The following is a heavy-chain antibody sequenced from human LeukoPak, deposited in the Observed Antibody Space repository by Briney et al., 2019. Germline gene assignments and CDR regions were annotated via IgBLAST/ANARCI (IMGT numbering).Heavy chain of an antibody. J-gene: IGHJ5*02. CDR2: ISSSSSTI. CDR3: ATEGLKNWFTA. Sequence: GGSLRLFCAASGFTFSSYSMNWVRQAPGKGLEWVSYISSSSSTINYADSVKGRFTISRDNAKNSLYLQMNSLRAEDTAVYYCATEGLKNWFTASGQASLVTVSS. D-gene: IGHD4/OR15-4a*01. CDR1: GFTFSSYS. V-gene: IGHV3-48*01.